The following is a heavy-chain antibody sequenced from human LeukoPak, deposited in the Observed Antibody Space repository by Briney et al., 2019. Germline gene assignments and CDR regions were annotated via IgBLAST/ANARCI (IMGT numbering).Heavy chain of an antibody. J-gene: IGHJ4*02. CDR2: IYPGDSDT. CDR3: ARHTFGRHSNSWSPTDY. D-gene: IGHD6-13*01. Sequence: GESLKISCKGSGYSFTTYWIGWVRQMPGKGLEWMGIIYPGDSDTRYSPSFQGQVTISTDKSINTAYLQWSSLKASDTAIYYCARHTFGRHSNSWSPTDYWGQGTLVTVSS. CDR1: GYSFTTYW. V-gene: IGHV5-51*01.